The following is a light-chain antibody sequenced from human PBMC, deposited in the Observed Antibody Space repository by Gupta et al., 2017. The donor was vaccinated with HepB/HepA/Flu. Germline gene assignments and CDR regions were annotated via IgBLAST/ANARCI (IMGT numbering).Light chain of an antibody. V-gene: IGKV3-11*01. CDR2: DAS. CDR1: QSVSND. J-gene: IGKJ3*01. CDR3: QQALT. Sequence: EIVLTQSPATLSLSPGERATLSCRASQSVSNDLAWYQQKSGQAPRLLIYDASNRASGIPARFSGSGSGTDFTLTISSLEPEDFAVYYCQQALTFGPGTKVDI.